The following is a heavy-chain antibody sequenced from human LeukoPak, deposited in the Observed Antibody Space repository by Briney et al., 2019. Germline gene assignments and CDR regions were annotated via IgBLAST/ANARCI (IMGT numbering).Heavy chain of an antibody. D-gene: IGHD6-13*01. CDR3: ARDRSRWGALFDY. Sequence: SVKVSCKASGGSFSSYAISWVRQAPGQGHEWMGGIIPIFGTANYAQKFQGRVTITTDESTSTAYMELSSLRSEDTAVYYCARDRSRWGALFDYWGQGTLVTVSS. CDR2: IIPIFGTA. V-gene: IGHV1-69*05. J-gene: IGHJ4*02. CDR1: GGSFSSYA.